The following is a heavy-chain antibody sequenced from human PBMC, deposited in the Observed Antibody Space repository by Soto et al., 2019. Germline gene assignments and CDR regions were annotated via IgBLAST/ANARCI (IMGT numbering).Heavy chain of an antibody. V-gene: IGHV3-11*06. J-gene: IGHJ4*02. CDR1: GFTFSDFY. Sequence: QVQLVESGGGLVKPGGSLRLSCAASGFTFSDFYMTWIRQAPGKGLEWLSYISGSSRYTYYADSVKGRFTISRDNANNSLYLQMNSLRAEDTAVYYCARGVGAVHAYSYGYPDYWGQGTLVTVSS. CDR3: ARGVGAVHAYSYGYPDY. CDR2: ISGSSRYT. D-gene: IGHD5-18*01.